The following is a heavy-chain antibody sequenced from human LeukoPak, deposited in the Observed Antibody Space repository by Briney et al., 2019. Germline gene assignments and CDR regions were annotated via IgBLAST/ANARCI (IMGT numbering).Heavy chain of an antibody. CDR3: ARGASEYIHDVFDI. D-gene: IGHD5-18*01. CDR2: INPNSRGT. Sequence: ASVKVSCKACGYTFTDSYMRCARQAPGQGLEWMGWINPNSRGTDPAQKFQGRFSMTSDTSISTAYKELSRLRSDDTAVYYCARGASEYIHDVFDIWGQGTMVTVSS. CDR1: GYTFTDSY. V-gene: IGHV1-2*02. J-gene: IGHJ3*02.